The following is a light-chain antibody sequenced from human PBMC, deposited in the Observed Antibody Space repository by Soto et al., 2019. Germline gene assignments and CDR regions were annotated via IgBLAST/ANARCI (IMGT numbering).Light chain of an antibody. Sequence: EIVLTQSPGTLSLSPGERATLSCRASQSVSSSYLAWYQQKPGQAPRLLIYGASSRATGIPDRFSGSGSGTDFTLTIXXXXXXDFAVYYCQQYGTXPRTFGPG. J-gene: IGKJ3*01. CDR1: QSVSSSY. CDR3: QQYGTXPRT. V-gene: IGKV3-20*01. CDR2: GAS.